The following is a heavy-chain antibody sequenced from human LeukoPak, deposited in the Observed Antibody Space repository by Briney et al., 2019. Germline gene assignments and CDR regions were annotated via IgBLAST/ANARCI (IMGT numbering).Heavy chain of an antibody. V-gene: IGHV3-21*01. D-gene: IGHD1-7*01. CDR3: ARVPSGTTPDY. Sequence: GGXXXLSCAASGFTFSSYSMNWVRQAPGKGLEWVSSISSSSSYIYYADSVKGRFTISRDNAKNSLYLQMNSLRAEDTAVYYCARVPSGTTPDYWGQGTLVTVSS. CDR1: GFTFSSYS. CDR2: ISSSSSYI. J-gene: IGHJ4*02.